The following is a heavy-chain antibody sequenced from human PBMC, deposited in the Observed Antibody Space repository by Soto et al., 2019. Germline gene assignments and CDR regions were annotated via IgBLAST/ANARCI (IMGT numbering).Heavy chain of an antibody. CDR2: IYYSGST. CDR1: GGSISSGGYY. V-gene: IGHV4-31*03. J-gene: IGHJ6*02. D-gene: IGHD3-10*01. Sequence: QVQLQESGPGLVKPSQTLSLPCTVSGGSISSGGYYWSRIRHHPGKGLGGIGYIYYSGSTYNNPSLKSRVTISVDTSKNQFSLKLSSVTAADTAVYYCARAYGSGYMDVWGQGTTVTVSS. CDR3: ARAYGSGYMDV.